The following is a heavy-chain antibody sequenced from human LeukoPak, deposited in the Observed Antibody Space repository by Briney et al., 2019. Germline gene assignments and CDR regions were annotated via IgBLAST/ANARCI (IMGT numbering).Heavy chain of an antibody. Sequence: GGSLRLSCAASGFIFDDYGMTWVRQGPGKGLEWVSGINWDGYSTGYADSVRGRFPISRDNAKSTLYLQMNSLRPEDTALYYCVRDLRTDYAFDSWGQGTLVTVSS. J-gene: IGHJ4*02. CDR2: INWDGYST. D-gene: IGHD4/OR15-4a*01. V-gene: IGHV3-20*04. CDR3: VRDLRTDYAFDS. CDR1: GFIFDDYG.